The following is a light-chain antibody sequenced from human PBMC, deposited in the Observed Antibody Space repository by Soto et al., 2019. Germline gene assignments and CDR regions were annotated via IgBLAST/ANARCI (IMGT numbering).Light chain of an antibody. CDR1: QSVGSD. CDR3: QQYGSSGT. V-gene: IGKV3-20*01. CDR2: DIF. J-gene: IGKJ1*01. Sequence: EIVLTQSPGTLSLSPGERATLSCRASQSVGSDLAWYQQKPGQAPRLVIYDIFTRATGVPDRFSGRGFGTDFTLTISRLEPEDFAVYYCQQYGSSGTFGQGTKVDIK.